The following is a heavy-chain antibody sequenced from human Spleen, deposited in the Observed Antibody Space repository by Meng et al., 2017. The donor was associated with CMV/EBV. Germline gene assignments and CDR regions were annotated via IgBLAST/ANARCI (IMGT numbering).Heavy chain of an antibody. J-gene: IGHJ4*02. V-gene: IGHV3-20*04. Sequence: GESLKISCAASGFTFDDYGMNWVRQVPGKGLEWVARIYWNGGRTSYADSVKGRFTISRDIPGNSLYLQMNSLRVEDTGVYYCATDPDYDYDFDYWGQGTLVTVSS. CDR1: GFTFDDYG. D-gene: IGHD4-17*01. CDR3: ATDPDYDYDFDY. CDR2: IYWNGGRT.